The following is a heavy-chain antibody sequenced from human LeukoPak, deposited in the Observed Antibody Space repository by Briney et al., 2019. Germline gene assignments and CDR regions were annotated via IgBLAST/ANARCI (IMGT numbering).Heavy chain of an antibody. J-gene: IGHJ4*02. CDR1: GGSISSNGYY. Sequence: SETLSLTCTVSGGSISSNGYYWSWIRQQPGKGLEWIGYIYYSGSTYYNPPLTSRVTISVDTSKNHFSLRLSSVTAADTAVYYCARDGDSTGYYFAYWDQGTLVTASS. D-gene: IGHD3-22*01. CDR3: ARDGDSTGYYFAY. CDR2: IYYSGST. V-gene: IGHV4-31*03.